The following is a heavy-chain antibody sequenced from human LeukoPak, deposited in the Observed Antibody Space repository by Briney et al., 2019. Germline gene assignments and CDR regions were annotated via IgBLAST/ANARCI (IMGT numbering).Heavy chain of an antibody. CDR2: ISGGGGST. CDR3: AKDRSSSWYWGDDY. CDR1: GFTFNNYA. Sequence: GGSLRLSCAASGFTFNNYAMSWVRRAPGKGLEWVSAISGGGGSTYYADSVKGRFTISRDNSKNTLYLQMNSLRAEDTAVYYCAKDRSSSWYWGDDYWGQGTLVTVSS. D-gene: IGHD6-13*01. V-gene: IGHV3-23*01. J-gene: IGHJ4*02.